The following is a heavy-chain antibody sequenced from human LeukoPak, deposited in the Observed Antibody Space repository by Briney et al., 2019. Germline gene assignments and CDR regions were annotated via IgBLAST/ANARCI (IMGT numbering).Heavy chain of an antibody. V-gene: IGHV4-34*01. Sequence: LETLSVTCAVYGGSFSGYYWRWIRQPPGKGLEWIGEINNSGSTNDNLSLKSRVTIPVDTSKHQSSMTLSSVTTADTAVYYCARAQPYDSSGYKRIWFAPCGQGTLVTVPS. J-gene: IGHJ5*02. CDR1: GGSFSGYY. CDR2: INNSGST. CDR3: ARAQPYDSSGYKRIWFAP. D-gene: IGHD3-22*01.